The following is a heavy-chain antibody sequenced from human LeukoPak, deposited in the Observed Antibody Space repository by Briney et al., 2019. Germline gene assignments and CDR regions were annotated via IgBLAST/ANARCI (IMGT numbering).Heavy chain of an antibody. Sequence: GRSLKLSCAASGFTFSSYGMHWVRQAPGNGLEWVSAISGSGVSTYYADSVKGRFTISSDNSKNTLYLQMNSLRAEDTAVYYCAKDVVPAAITADAFDIWGQGTMVTVSS. CDR3: AKDVVPAAITADAFDI. D-gene: IGHD2-2*02. CDR1: GFTFSSYG. V-gene: IGHV3-23*01. CDR2: ISGSGVST. J-gene: IGHJ3*02.